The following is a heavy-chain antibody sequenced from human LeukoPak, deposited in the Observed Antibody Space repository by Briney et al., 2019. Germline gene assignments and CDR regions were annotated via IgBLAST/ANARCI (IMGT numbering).Heavy chain of an antibody. J-gene: IGHJ4*02. Sequence: GGSLRLSCAASGFTFDDYAVHWVRQAPGKGLEWVSGISWNSGSIGYADSVKGRFTISRDNAKNSLYLQMNSLRAEDTALYFCAKRVPYSATSAYFDYWGQGTLVTVSS. D-gene: IGHD1-26*01. V-gene: IGHV3-9*01. CDR1: GFTFDDYA. CDR2: ISWNSGSI. CDR3: AKRVPYSATSAYFDY.